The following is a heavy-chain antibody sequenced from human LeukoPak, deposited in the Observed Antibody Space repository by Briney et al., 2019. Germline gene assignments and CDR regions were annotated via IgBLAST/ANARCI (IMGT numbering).Heavy chain of an antibody. J-gene: IGHJ3*02. CDR3: AREGYDSSGYPFDAFDI. CDR1: GFTFSNSA. CDR2: IVVGSSNT. V-gene: IGHV1-58*01. D-gene: IGHD3-22*01. Sequence: ASVKVSCKTSGFTFSNSAVQWVRQARGQRLEWIGWIVVGSSNTDYTQKFQERVTMTRDTSISTAYMELSRLRSDDTAVYYCAREGYDSSGYPFDAFDIWGQGTMVTVSS.